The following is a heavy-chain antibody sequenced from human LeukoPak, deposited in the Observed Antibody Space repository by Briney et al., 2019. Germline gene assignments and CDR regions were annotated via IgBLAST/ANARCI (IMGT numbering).Heavy chain of an antibody. Sequence: CAXXGGSFSGYDWSWIRQPPGKGLEWIGEVNHSGSTNYNPSLTSRVTISLETSKKQCSLKVISMTAADTAANYCTXSXGYXLIRICGRGTMXTVSS. CDR3: TXSXGYXLIRI. CDR1: GGSFSGYD. D-gene: IGHD3-16*02. V-gene: IGHV4-34*01. J-gene: IGHJ3*02. CDR2: VNHSGST.